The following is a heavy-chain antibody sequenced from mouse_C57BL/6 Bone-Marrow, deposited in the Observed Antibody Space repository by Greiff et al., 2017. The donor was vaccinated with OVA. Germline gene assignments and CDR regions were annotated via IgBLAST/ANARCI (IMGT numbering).Heavy chain of an antibody. CDR3: ARPPSWLLRTWFAY. D-gene: IGHD2-3*01. V-gene: IGHV5-2*01. CDR2: IISVGGST. CDR1: ESEFPSHA. J-gene: IGHJ3*01. Sequence: VQLKEPGGALVQPGESLKLSLESNESEFPSHAMPGVPKPPEKSLGLVAAIISVGGSTYYSDTMERRVIVYRDNTKKTLYLQMSSLRSEDTALYYCARPPSWLLRTWFAYWGQGTLVTVSA.